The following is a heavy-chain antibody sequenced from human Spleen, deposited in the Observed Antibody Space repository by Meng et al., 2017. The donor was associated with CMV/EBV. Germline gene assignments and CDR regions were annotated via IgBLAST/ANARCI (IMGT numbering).Heavy chain of an antibody. D-gene: IGHD2-2*01. CDR2: VSPYNGAT. V-gene: IGHV1-2*06. J-gene: IGHJ6*02. CDR3: AREDIVVVPAAYKIYYYYYGMDV. CDR1: GYRFNAYY. Sequence: ASVKVSCKASGYRFNAYYIHWLRQAPGQGLEWMGRVSPYNGATNVAASFQGRVTMTRDTSVNTAYMELSRLRSDDTAVYYCAREDIVVVPAAYKIYYYYYGMDVWGQETTVTVSS.